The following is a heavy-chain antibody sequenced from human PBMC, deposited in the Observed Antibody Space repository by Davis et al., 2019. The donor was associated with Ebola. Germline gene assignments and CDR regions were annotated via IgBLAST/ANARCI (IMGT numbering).Heavy chain of an antibody. V-gene: IGHV3-23*01. CDR1: RPTFSSYA. D-gene: IGHD1-26*01. J-gene: IGHJ6*02. Sequence: GGPLRLSCAASRPTFSSYAMSWVRQAPGKGLEWVSTISGSGGSTYYADSVKGRFTISRDNARDTLYLQMNSLRAEDTAVYYCARSSAYHSGLLDVWGQGTTVTVSS. CDR2: ISGSGGST. CDR3: ARSSAYHSGLLDV.